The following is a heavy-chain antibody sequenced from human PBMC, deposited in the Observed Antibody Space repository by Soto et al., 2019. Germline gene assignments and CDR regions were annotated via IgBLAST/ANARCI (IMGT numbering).Heavy chain of an antibody. CDR1: GFICSSYD. CDR2: ILVDGRT. CDR3: AKATATAGGAFHX. Sequence: GGSLRLSCAASGFICSSYDMSWVRQAPGKGLEWVSTILVDGRTFYVDSVKGRFTISRESSQNTVYLQMKSLTAGDTALYYCAKATATAGGAFHXCGQGTMVTVS. V-gene: IGHV3-23*01. J-gene: IGHJ3*02. D-gene: IGHD2-21*02.